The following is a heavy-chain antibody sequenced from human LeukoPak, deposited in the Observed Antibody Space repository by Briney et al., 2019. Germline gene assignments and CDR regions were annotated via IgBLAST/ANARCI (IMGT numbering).Heavy chain of an antibody. V-gene: IGHV4-39*01. J-gene: IGHJ4*02. D-gene: IGHD6-19*01. CDR1: GGSISSSSYY. Sequence: SETLSLTCTVSGGSISSSSYYWGWIRQPPGKGLEWIGSIYYSGSTYYNPSLKSRVTISVDTSKNQFSLKLSSVTAADTAVYYRASPSIAVAGTWDYWGRGTLVTVSS. CDR2: IYYSGST. CDR3: ASPSIAVAGTWDY.